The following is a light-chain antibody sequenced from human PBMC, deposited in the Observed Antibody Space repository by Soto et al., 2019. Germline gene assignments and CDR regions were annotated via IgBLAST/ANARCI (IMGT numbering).Light chain of an antibody. CDR3: SSYTSSSTVV. CDR1: SSDVGGHNY. Sequence: QLVLTQPASVSGSPGQSITISCTGTSSDVGGHNYVSWYQQHPGKAPKLMIYDVSNRPSGVSNRFSGSKSGNTASLTISGLQAEDEADYYCSSYTSSSTVVFGGGTKLTVL. J-gene: IGLJ2*01. V-gene: IGLV2-14*01. CDR2: DVS.